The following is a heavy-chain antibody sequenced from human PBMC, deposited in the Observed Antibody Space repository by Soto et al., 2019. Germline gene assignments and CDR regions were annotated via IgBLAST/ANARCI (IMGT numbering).Heavy chain of an antibody. D-gene: IGHD3-22*01. CDR3: ASSGSRGIGAFDI. Sequence: QLQLQESGSGLVKASQTLSLTCAVSGGSISSGGYSWSWIRQPPGTGLEWIGYIYHGSTYYNPSLKSRVTISIDRSKNQFSLKLSSVTAADTAVYYCASSGSRGIGAFDIWGQGTMVTVSS. J-gene: IGHJ3*02. V-gene: IGHV4-30-2*01. CDR1: GGSISSGGYS. CDR2: IYHGST.